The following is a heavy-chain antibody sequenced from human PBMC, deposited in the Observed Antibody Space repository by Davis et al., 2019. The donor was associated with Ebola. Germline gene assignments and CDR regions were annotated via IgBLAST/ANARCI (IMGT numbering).Heavy chain of an antibody. J-gene: IGHJ4*02. CDR1: GASFSGYY. D-gene: IGHD3-22*01. CDR3: ARATKSDYYDSSGYYYPSPFDY. V-gene: IGHV4-34*01. CDR2: INHSGST. Sequence: PSQTLSLTCAVYGASFSGYYWSWIRQPPGKGLEWIGKINHSGSTNYNPSLKSRVTISVDTSKNQFSLKLSSVTAADTAVYYCARATKSDYYDSSGYYYPSPFDYWGQGTLVTVSS.